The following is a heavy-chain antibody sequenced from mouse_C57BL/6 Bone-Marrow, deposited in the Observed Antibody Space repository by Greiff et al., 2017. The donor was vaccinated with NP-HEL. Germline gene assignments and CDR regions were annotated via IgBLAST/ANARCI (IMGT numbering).Heavy chain of an antibody. CDR1: GYTFTTYP. CDR3: ARGVYYGNYAYAMDY. D-gene: IGHD2-1*01. V-gene: IGHV1-47*01. Sequence: LQESGAELVKPGASVKMSCKASGYTFTTYPIEWMKQNHGKSLEWIGNFHPYNDDTKYNEKFKGKATLTVEKSSSTVYLELSRLTSDDSAVYYCARGVYYGNYAYAMDYWGQGTSVTVSS. CDR2: FHPYNDDT. J-gene: IGHJ4*01.